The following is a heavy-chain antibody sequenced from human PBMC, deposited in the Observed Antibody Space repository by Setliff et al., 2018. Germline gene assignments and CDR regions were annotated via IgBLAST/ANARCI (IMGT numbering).Heavy chain of an antibody. D-gene: IGHD3-10*01. CDR2: IYYTGTA. CDR3: AMVRGVTRDY. J-gene: IGHJ4*02. V-gene: IGHV4-39*01. Sequence: PSETLSLTCTVSGDSISSTSYQWGWVRQPPGKGLEWIGSIYYTGTAYYNPSLKSRVTISVDTSKNQFSLKLSSVTAADTAVYYCAMVRGVTRDYWGQGTLVTVSS. CDR1: GDSISSTSYQ.